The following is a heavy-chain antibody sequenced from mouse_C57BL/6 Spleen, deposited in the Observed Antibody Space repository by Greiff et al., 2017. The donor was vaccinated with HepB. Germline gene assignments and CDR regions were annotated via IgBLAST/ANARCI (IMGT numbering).Heavy chain of an antibody. CDR1: GYTFTSYW. Sequence: QVQLKQPGAELVKPGASVKLSCKASGYTFTSYWMHWVKQRPGQGLEWIGMIHPNSGSTNYNEKFKSKATLTVDKSSSTAYMQLSSLTSEDSAVYYCAREKGYGSDAMDYWGQGTSVTVAS. CDR2: IHPNSGST. CDR3: AREKGYGSDAMDY. V-gene: IGHV1-64*01. D-gene: IGHD1-1*01. J-gene: IGHJ4*01.